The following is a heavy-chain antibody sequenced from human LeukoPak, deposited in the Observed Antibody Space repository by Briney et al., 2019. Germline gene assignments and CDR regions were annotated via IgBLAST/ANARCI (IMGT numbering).Heavy chain of an antibody. CDR1: GGSISSGDYY. CDR3: AITSGSYYNRSTYALDI. J-gene: IGHJ3*02. D-gene: IGHD3-10*01. CDR2: IYYSGST. Sequence: SSETLSLTCTVSGGSISSGDYYWSWIRQPPGKGLEWIGYIYYSGSTYYNPSLKSRVTISVDTSKNQFSLKLSSVTAADTAVYYCAITSGSYYNRSTYALDIWGQGTMVTVSS. V-gene: IGHV4-30-4*01.